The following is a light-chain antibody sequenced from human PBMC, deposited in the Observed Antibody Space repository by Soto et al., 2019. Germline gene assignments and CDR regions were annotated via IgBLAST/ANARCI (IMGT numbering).Light chain of an antibody. CDR1: SSDVGDYKY. V-gene: IGLV2-8*01. Sequence: QSALTQPPSASGSPGQSVTISCTGTSSDVGDYKYVSWYQQHPGKAPKLMIYEVDKRPSGVPDRFSGSKSGNTASLAVSGLQAEDEADYFCSSYAGSNVIFSGGTKLTVL. J-gene: IGLJ2*01. CDR2: EVD. CDR3: SSYAGSNVI.